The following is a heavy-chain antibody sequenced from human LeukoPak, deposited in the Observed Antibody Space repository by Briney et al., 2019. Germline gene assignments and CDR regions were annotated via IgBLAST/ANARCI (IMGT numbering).Heavy chain of an antibody. D-gene: IGHD3-9*01. CDR1: GFSFTDYP. V-gene: IGHV3-48*02. CDR3: AADQRYAFDY. J-gene: IGHJ4*02. CDR2: IHTTAEGAKYA. Sequence: GGSLRLSCATSGFSFTDYPMNWVRQAPGKGLEWISNIHTTAEGAKYAYYADSVKGRVTISRDDGKNTLYLHMNSLRDDDTAVYYCAADQRYAFDYWGQGILVTVSS.